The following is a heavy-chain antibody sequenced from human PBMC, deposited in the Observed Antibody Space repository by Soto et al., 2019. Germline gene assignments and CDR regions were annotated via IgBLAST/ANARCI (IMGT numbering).Heavy chain of an antibody. J-gene: IGHJ5*02. CDR1: GYSFTNND. CDR2: MNPGSGDT. Sequence: ASVKVSCKASGYSFTNNDVSWVRQATGQGLEWMGWMNPGSGDTGYAQKFQGRVTMTRDISIATAYMELGSLRSDDTAIYYCARMATFGSLNWFDPWGQGTLVTVSS. V-gene: IGHV1-8*01. D-gene: IGHD3-16*01. CDR3: ARMATFGSLNWFDP.